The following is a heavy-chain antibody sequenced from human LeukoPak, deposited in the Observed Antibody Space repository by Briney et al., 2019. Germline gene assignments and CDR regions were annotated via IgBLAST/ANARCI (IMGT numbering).Heavy chain of an antibody. V-gene: IGHV3-23*01. Sequence: GGSLRLSCASSVFTFSSYAMSWVRQAPGKGLEWVSAISGSGGSTYYADSVKGRFTISRDNSKNTLYLQMSSLRAEDTAIYYCASHWAQQVVSDYWGQGTLVTVSS. J-gene: IGHJ4*02. CDR3: ASHWAQQVVSDY. D-gene: IGHD6-13*01. CDR2: ISGSGGST. CDR1: VFTFSSYA.